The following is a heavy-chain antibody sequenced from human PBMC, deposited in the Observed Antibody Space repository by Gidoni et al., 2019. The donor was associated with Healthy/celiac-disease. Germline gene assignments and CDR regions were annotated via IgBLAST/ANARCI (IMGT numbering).Heavy chain of an antibody. CDR3: AKSNDYSNYVHFDY. D-gene: IGHD4-4*01. CDR1: GFPFDDYA. J-gene: IGHJ4*02. V-gene: IGHV3-9*01. Sequence: EVQLVESGGGLVQPGWSLRLSCAASGFPFDDYAMPWVQQAPGKGLEWVSGISWNSDSIDYADSGKGRFTIYRDTAKNSLYLQMHSLRAEDTALYYCAKSNDYSNYVHFDYWGQGTLVTVSS. CDR2: ISWNSDSI.